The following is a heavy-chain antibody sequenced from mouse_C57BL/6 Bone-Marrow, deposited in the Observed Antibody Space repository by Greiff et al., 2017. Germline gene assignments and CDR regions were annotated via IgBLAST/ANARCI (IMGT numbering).Heavy chain of an antibody. D-gene: IGHD2-5*01. V-gene: IGHV1-81*01. J-gene: IGHJ3*01. CDR1: GYTFTSYG. CDR3: ANAYYSNYGFAY. CDR2: IYPRSGNT. Sequence: ESGAELARPGASVKLSCKASGYTFTSYGISWVKQRTGQGLEWIGEIYPRSGNTYYNEKFKGKATLTADKSSSTAYMELRSLTSEDSAVYFCANAYYSNYGFAYWGQGTLVTVSA.